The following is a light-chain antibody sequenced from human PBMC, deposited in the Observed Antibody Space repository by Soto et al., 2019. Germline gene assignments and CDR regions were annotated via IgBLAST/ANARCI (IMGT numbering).Light chain of an antibody. CDR2: EVT. J-gene: IGLJ3*02. V-gene: IGLV2-14*01. CDR3: SSYTRSSTHWV. Sequence: QSALTQPASVSGSPGQSITISCTGTSSDVGGYNYVSWYQQHPGKAPKLMIYEVTNRPSGVSNRFSGSKSGNTASLTISGLQAEDAADYYCSSYTRSSTHWVFGGGTKLTVL. CDR1: SSDVGGYNY.